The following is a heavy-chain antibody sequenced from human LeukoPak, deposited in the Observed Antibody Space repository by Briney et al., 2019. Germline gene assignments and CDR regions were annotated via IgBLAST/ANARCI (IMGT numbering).Heavy chain of an antibody. CDR3: ARRGMCGPYYYYRDV. CDR2: LNHSGST. J-gene: IGHJ6*03. D-gene: IGHD3-16*01. Sequence: NWIRQPPGKGLEWTGALNHSGSTNYNPSLTSRVTISVDTSKNQFSLKLSSVTAADTAVYYCARRGMCGPYYYYRDVWGKGTTVTVSS. V-gene: IGHV4-34*01.